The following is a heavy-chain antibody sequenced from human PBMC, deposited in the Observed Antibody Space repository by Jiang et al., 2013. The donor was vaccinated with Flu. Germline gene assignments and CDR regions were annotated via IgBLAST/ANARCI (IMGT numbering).Heavy chain of an antibody. D-gene: IGHD6-19*01. CDR3: TKGQTVAGEFDS. Sequence: SLRLSCAASGFIFDIYVMHWVRQAPGKGLEWVASISHDGSEKTYADSVKGRLTISRDNSEKTVSLHMNSLRPEDTAIYYCTKGQTVAGEFDSWGQGSLVTVSP. CDR2: ISHDGSEK. V-gene: IGHV3-30*18. CDR1: GFIFDIYV. J-gene: IGHJ4*01.